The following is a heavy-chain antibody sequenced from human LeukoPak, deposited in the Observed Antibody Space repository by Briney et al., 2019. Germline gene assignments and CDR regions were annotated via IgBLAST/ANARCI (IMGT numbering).Heavy chain of an antibody. Sequence: SETLSLTCTVSGGSIRSYYWNWIRQAAGEKLEWIGRIHTSGSTNYNPSLKSRLTVSVDTSKNQSSLKLTSVTAADTAVYYCAADGGSGWYHHWGQGTLVTVSS. CDR1: GGSIRSYY. J-gene: IGHJ5*02. CDR3: AADGGSGWYHH. CDR2: IHTSGST. D-gene: IGHD6-13*01. V-gene: IGHV4-4*07.